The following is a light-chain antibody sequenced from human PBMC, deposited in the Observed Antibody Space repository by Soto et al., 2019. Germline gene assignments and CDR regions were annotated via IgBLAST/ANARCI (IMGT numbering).Light chain of an antibody. CDR3: CSYAGSYTFEV. J-gene: IGLJ1*01. Sequence: QSVLTQPASVSGSAGTSITISCTGTSSDVGRYNLASWYQQHPGKAPKLIIYEVSKRPSGVSNRFSGSKSGNTASLTISCLQAEDEADYYCCSYAGSYTFEVFRTGTKLTVL. CDR1: SSDVGRYNL. V-gene: IGLV2-23*02. CDR2: EVS.